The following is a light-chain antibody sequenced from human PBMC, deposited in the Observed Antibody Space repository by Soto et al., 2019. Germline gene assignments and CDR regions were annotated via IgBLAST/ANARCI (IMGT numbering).Light chain of an antibody. V-gene: IGKV4-1*01. Sequence: DIVMTQSPDSLAVSLGERATINCKSSQSVLDSSTNMNYLALYQQKPGQPPKLLISWASTRQSGVPDRFSGSGSGTDFTLTISSLQTEDVAVYYCQQYYATPPLFGQGTKVEIK. CDR1: QSVLDSSTNMNY. CDR3: QQYYATPPL. J-gene: IGKJ1*01. CDR2: WAS.